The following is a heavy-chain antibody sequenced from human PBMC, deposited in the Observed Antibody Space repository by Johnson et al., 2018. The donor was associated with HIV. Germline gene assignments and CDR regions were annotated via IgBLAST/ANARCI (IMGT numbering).Heavy chain of an antibody. J-gene: IGHJ3*02. V-gene: IGHV3-30*03. CDR1: GFTFSSYG. CDR2: ISYDGSNK. D-gene: IGHD3-16*01. CDR3: ARGGKDHAFDI. Sequence: QVQLVESGGGVVQPGRSLRLSCAASGFTFSSYGMHWVRQAPGKGLEWVAVISYDGSNKYYADSVKGRFTISRDNSKNTLYLQMNSLRAEDPAVYYCARGGKDHAFDIWGQGTMVTVSS.